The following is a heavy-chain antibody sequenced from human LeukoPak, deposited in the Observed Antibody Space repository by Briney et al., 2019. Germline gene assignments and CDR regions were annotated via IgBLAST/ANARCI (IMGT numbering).Heavy chain of an antibody. Sequence: SETLSLTCTVSGGSISSYYWSWIRQPPGKGLEWIWYIYTSGSTNYNTSLKSRVTISVDTSKNQFSLKLSSVTAADTAVYYCARRSLSRIAAAGTYYYYYYMDVWGKGTTVTVSS. CDR3: ARRSLSRIAAAGTYYYYYYMDV. V-gene: IGHV4-4*09. J-gene: IGHJ6*03. D-gene: IGHD6-13*01. CDR2: IYTSGST. CDR1: GGSISSYY.